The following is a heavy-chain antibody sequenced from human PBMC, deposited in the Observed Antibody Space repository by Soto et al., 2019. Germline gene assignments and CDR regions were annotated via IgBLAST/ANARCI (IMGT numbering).Heavy chain of an antibody. D-gene: IGHD1-26*01. V-gene: IGHV3-23*01. CDR2: LSDSGGSI. CDR3: GKGRSYYYYSGVDV. J-gene: IGHJ6*02. Sequence: PGGSPRLSRSTPGFTFYKHSLTRVPQGPGKGLEWVSGLSDSGGSIYYADSVKGRFTISRDNSMNTLYLQMNSLRAEDTAVYYCGKGRSYYYYSGVDVWGQGTTVTVSS. CDR1: GFTFYKHS.